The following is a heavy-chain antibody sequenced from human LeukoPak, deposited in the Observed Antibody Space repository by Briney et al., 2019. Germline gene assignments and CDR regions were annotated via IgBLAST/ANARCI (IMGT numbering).Heavy chain of an antibody. CDR3: AAGYNYGTDAFDI. CDR1: GGSISTYY. J-gene: IGHJ3*02. D-gene: IGHD5-18*01. Sequence: PSETLSLTCTVSGGSISTYYWSWIRQPPGQGLKWIGYVYNSGSTDYNPSLKSRVTISLDTSKNQFSLRLSSVTAADTAVYFCAAGYNYGTDAFDIWGQGTMVTVSS. CDR2: VYNSGST. V-gene: IGHV4-59*01.